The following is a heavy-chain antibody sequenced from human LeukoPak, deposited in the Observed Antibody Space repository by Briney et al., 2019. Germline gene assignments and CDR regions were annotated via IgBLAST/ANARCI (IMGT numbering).Heavy chain of an antibody. V-gene: IGHV3-73*01. J-gene: IGHJ5*02. CDR2: IRSKANSYAT. D-gene: IGHD5/OR15-5a*01. Sequence: GGSLRLSCAASGFTFSSYAMSWVRQASGKGLEWVGRIRSKANSYATAYAASVKGRFTISRDDSKNTAYLQMNSLKTEDTAVYYCTRRRASTWFDPWGQGTLVTVSS. CDR3: TRRRASTWFDP. CDR1: GFTFSSYA.